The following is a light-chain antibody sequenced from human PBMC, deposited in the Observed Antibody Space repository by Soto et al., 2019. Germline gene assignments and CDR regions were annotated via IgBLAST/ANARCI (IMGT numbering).Light chain of an antibody. Sequence: QSVLTQPLSASGTPGQRVTISCSGSSSNIGSNTVNWYQQLPGTAPKPLIYSNNQRPSGVPDRFSGSKSGTSASLAISGLQSEDEADYYCAAWDDSLNGYVFGTGTKVTVL. CDR1: SSNIGSNT. CDR2: SNN. V-gene: IGLV1-44*01. J-gene: IGLJ1*01. CDR3: AAWDDSLNGYV.